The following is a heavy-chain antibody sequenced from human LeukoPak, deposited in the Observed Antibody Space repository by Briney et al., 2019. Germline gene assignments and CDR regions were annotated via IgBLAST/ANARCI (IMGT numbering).Heavy chain of an antibody. V-gene: IGHV3-30*04. CDR3: AKGGYDYVEVGYFDS. Sequence: AGRSLRLSCAASGFTFSSYAMHWVRQAPGKGLEWVAVISYDGSNKYYADSVKGRFTISRDHSKNTLYLQMNSLRAEDTALYYCAKGGYDYVEVGYFDSWGQGTLVTVSS. D-gene: IGHD5-12*01. J-gene: IGHJ4*02. CDR2: ISYDGSNK. CDR1: GFTFSSYA.